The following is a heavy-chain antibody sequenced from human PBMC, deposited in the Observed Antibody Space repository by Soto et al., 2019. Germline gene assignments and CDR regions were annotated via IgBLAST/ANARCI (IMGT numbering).Heavy chain of an antibody. Sequence: QVPLVQSGAEVKKPGSSVKVSCKASGGTFSSYAISWVRQAPGQGLEWMGGIIPIFGTANYAQKFQGRVTITADESTSTAYMELSSLRSEDTAVYYCASGRRSSWYQVGSSNWFDPWGQGTLVTVSS. V-gene: IGHV1-69*01. CDR3: ASGRRSSWYQVGSSNWFDP. CDR2: IIPIFGTA. CDR1: GGTFSSYA. J-gene: IGHJ5*02. D-gene: IGHD6-13*01.